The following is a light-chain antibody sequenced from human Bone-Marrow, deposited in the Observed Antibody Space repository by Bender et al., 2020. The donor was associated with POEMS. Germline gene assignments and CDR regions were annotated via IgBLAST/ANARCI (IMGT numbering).Light chain of an antibody. J-gene: IGLJ3*02. Sequence: QSALTQPASVSGSPGQSITISCTGTTNDVGAYNYVSWYRHHPGKAPKLLIFDVNNRPSGVSNRFSGAKSDNTASLTISGLQAEDEAHYYCSSYTSASTWLFGGGTKLTVL. CDR1: TNDVGAYNY. CDR3: SSYTSASTWL. V-gene: IGLV2-14*01. CDR2: DVN.